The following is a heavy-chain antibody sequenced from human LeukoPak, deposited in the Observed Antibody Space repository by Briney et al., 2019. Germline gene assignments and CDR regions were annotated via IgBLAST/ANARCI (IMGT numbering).Heavy chain of an antibody. CDR3: ARGGVGANSEGIDY. CDR2: MYYVGSS. Sequence: SETLSLTCTVSSGSLNVRYYWGWIRQPPGKGLERLGSMYYVGSSDYNPSFQGRLTIAMDTSKNQFSLKLTSITAADTAMYFCARGGVGANSEGIDYWGQGTLVTVSS. D-gene: IGHD2-8*02. V-gene: IGHV4-39*01. J-gene: IGHJ4*02. CDR1: SGSLNVRYY.